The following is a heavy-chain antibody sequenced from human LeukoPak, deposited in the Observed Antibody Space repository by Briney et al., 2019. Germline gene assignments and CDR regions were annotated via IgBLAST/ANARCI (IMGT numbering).Heavy chain of an antibody. CDR3: ARDLSGSYMSDY. D-gene: IGHD3-10*01. J-gene: IGHJ4*02. Sequence: PGGSLRLSCAASGFTFSNYAMHWARQAPGKGLEWVAFISHDRSNSCHADSVKGRFTISRDNSKNTLYLQVNSLTDEDTAVYYCARDLSGSYMSDYWGQGTLVTVSS. CDR1: GFTFSNYA. CDR2: ISHDRSNS. V-gene: IGHV3-30-3*01.